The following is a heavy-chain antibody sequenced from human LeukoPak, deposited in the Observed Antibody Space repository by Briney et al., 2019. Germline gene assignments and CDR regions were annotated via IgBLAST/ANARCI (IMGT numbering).Heavy chain of an antibody. V-gene: IGHV1-18*04. CDR3: ARGRLGQWLVRILDY. D-gene: IGHD6-19*01. Sequence: ASVKVYCKASGYTFTSYGISWGRQAPGQGLEWMGWISAYNGNTNYAQKLQGRVTMTTDTSTSTAYMELRSLRSDDTAVYYCARGRLGQWLVRILDYWGQGTLVTVSS. CDR1: GYTFTSYG. CDR2: ISAYNGNT. J-gene: IGHJ4*02.